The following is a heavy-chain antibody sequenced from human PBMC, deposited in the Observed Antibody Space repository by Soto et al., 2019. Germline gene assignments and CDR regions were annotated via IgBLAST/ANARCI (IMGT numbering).Heavy chain of an antibody. CDR1: GGTFSSYA. D-gene: IGHD3-3*01. Sequence: ASVKVSCKASGGTFSSYAISWVRQAPGQGLEWMGGIIPIFGTANYAQKFQGRVTITADESTSTAYMELSSLRSEDTAVYYCASPGENYDFWSGYRFDYWGQGTLVTVSS. V-gene: IGHV1-69*13. CDR2: IIPIFGTA. J-gene: IGHJ4*02. CDR3: ASPGENYDFWSGYRFDY.